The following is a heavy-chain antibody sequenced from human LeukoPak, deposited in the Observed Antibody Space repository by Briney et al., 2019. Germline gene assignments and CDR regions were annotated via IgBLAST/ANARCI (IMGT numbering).Heavy chain of an antibody. D-gene: IGHD3-3*01. Sequence: GASVKVSCKASGGTFSSYAISWVRQAPGQGLEWMGAIKPSDGNTVYAQKFQVRVNMTRDTSTRTAYMGLGSLSSEDTAVYYCARERSGYYPYNDYWGQGTLVTVSS. CDR2: IKPSDGNT. CDR3: ARERSGYYPYNDY. J-gene: IGHJ4*02. CDR1: GGTFSSYA. V-gene: IGHV1-46*01.